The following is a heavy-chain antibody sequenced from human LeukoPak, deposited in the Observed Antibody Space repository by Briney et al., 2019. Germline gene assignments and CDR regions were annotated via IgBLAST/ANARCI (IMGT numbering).Heavy chain of an antibody. CDR1: GGSISSYY. Sequence: SETLSLTCTVSGGSISSYYWSWIRQPPGKGLEWIGYIYYSGSTNYNPSLKSRVTISVDTSKNQFSLKLSSVTAADTAVYYCARETSSRKYDYWGQGTLVTVSS. CDR2: IYYSGST. D-gene: IGHD6-13*01. CDR3: ARETSSRKYDY. V-gene: IGHV4-59*12. J-gene: IGHJ4*02.